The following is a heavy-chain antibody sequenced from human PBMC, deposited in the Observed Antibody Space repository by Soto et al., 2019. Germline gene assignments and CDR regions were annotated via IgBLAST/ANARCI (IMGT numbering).Heavy chain of an antibody. D-gene: IGHD3-10*01. J-gene: IGHJ4*02. Sequence: SETLSLTCTVSGGSLSSSSYYWGWICQPPGKGLEWIGSIYYSGSTYYNPSLKGRVTISVDTSKNQFSLKLSSVTAADTAVYYCARSEWFGELLLLLRYWGQGTLVTVSS. CDR2: IYYSGST. CDR3: ARSEWFGELLLLLRY. V-gene: IGHV4-39*01. CDR1: GGSLSSSSYY.